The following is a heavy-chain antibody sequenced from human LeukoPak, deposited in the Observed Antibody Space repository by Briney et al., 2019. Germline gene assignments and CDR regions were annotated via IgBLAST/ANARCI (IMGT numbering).Heavy chain of an antibody. D-gene: IGHD2-2*01. J-gene: IGHJ4*02. V-gene: IGHV3-48*01. CDR2: ITSSSSTI. Sequence: GGSLRLSCAASGFTFSSYSMNWVRQAPGKGLEWVSYITSSSSTIFYADSVKGRFTISRDNAKNSLYLQMNSLRAEDTAVYYCAREVGCSSTSCSDYWGQGTLVTVCS. CDR3: AREVGCSSTSCSDY. CDR1: GFTFSSYS.